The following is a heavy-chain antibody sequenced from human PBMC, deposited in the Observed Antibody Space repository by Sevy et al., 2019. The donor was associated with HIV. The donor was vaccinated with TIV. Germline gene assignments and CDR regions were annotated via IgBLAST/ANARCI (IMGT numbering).Heavy chain of an antibody. V-gene: IGHV3-23*01. CDR2: IGGRGGSS. Sequence: GGSLRLSCAVSGFTFSNYAMSWVRQAPGKGLEWVSAIGGRGGSSYYAESVKGRFIISRDNSKNTLSLQMNSLRGEDTAVYYCAKDRARVVGDAFDLWGQGTMVTVSS. CDR3: AKDRARVVGDAFDL. CDR1: GFTFSNYA. D-gene: IGHD1-26*01. J-gene: IGHJ3*01.